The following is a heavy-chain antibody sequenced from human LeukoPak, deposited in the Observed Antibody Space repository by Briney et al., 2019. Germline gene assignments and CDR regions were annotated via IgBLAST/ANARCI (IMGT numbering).Heavy chain of an antibody. D-gene: IGHD3-22*01. Sequence: ASVNVSCKASGYTFTSYDINWVRQATGQGLEWMGWMNPNSGNTGYAQKFQGRVTMTRNTPISTAYMELSSLRSEDTAVYYCARPDYYDSSGDPGFDPWGQGTLVTVSS. CDR1: GYTFTSYD. V-gene: IGHV1-8*01. CDR3: ARPDYYDSSGDPGFDP. J-gene: IGHJ5*02. CDR2: MNPNSGNT.